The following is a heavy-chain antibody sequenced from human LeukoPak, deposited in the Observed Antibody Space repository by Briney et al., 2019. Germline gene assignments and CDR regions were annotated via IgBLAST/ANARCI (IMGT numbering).Heavy chain of an antibody. CDR3: ARGGLYYDSSGLLL. Sequence: SETLSLTCTVSVGSISSYYWSWIRQPPGKGLEWIGYIYYSGSTNYNPSLKSRVTISVDTSRNQFSLKLSSVTAADTAVYYCARGGLYYDSSGLLLWGQGTLVTVSS. D-gene: IGHD3-22*01. CDR1: VGSISSYY. J-gene: IGHJ4*02. CDR2: IYYSGST. V-gene: IGHV4-59*01.